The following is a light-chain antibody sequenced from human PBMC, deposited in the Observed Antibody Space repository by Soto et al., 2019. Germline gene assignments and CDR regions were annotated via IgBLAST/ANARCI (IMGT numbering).Light chain of an antibody. Sequence: QSALTQPPSASGSPGQSVTISCTGTSSDVGAYNYVSWYQQLPGKAPKLIIYDVSNRPSGVSNRFSGSKSGNTASLTISGLQAEDEADYYCSSYTSSSTRVFGGGTKLTVL. CDR3: SSYTSSSTRV. CDR2: DVS. V-gene: IGLV2-14*01. J-gene: IGLJ2*01. CDR1: SSDVGAYNY.